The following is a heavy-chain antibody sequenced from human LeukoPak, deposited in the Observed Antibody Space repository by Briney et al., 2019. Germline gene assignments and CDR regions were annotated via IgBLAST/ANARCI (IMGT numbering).Heavy chain of an antibody. J-gene: IGHJ3*02. D-gene: IGHD2-15*01. CDR3: AKTTSGGSRGAFDI. V-gene: IGHV3-23*01. CDR1: GFTFSRYW. CDR2: ISGSGGST. Sequence: HSGGSLRLSCAASGFTFSRYWMSWVRQAPGKGLEWVSAISGSGGSTYYADSVKGRFTISRDNSKNTLYLQMNSLRAEDTAVYYCAKTTSGGSRGAFDIWGQGTMVTVSS.